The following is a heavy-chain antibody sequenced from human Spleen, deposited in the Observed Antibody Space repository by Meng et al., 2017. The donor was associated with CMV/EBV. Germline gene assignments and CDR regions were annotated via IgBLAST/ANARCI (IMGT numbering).Heavy chain of an antibody. Sequence: GGSLRLSCAASGFSFDTYAMTWVRQAPGKGLEWVAVIYVGSGNTYYAGSVNGRFSISRDNSRNTLYLEMDSLRAEDTAVYYCARDRVHAFDIWGQGTMVTVSS. D-gene: IGHD3-10*01. CDR2: IYVGSGNT. J-gene: IGHJ3*02. V-gene: IGHV3-23*03. CDR3: ARDRVHAFDI. CDR1: GFSFDTYA.